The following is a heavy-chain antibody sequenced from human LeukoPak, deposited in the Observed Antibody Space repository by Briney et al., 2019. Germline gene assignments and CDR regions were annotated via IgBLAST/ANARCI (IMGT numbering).Heavy chain of an antibody. CDR1: GFTFTSYG. D-gene: IGHD3-9*01. Sequence: PGGSLRLSCAASGFTFTSYGMHWVRQAPGKGLEWVALMSYDGSNKYYADSVKGRFTISRDTSKNTLYLQMNSLRPEDTAVYYCAKDHFRASVTGSLSDYWGQGTLVTVSS. CDR2: MSYDGSNK. CDR3: AKDHFRASVTGSLSDY. J-gene: IGHJ4*02. V-gene: IGHV3-30*18.